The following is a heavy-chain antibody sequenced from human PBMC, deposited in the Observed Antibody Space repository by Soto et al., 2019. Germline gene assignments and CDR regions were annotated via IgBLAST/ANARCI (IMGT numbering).Heavy chain of an antibody. V-gene: IGHV1-3*01. CDR1: GYTFTRYT. Sequence: SVKVSCKSSGYTFTRYTMNWVRQAPGQRLEWMGWTNPDNGNTKSSQKFQDRVIITRDTSASTAHMDLSSLRSEDTAVYYCARGIATGQLDPWGQGTLVTVSS. CDR3: ARGIATGQLDP. D-gene: IGHD2-15*01. CDR2: TNPDNGNT. J-gene: IGHJ5*02.